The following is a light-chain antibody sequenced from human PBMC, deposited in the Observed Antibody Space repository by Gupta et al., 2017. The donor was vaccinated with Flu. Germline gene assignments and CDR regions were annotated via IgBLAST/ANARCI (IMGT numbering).Light chain of an antibody. V-gene: IGKV3-20*01. CDR3: QRDGGSQT. CDR2: GPS. Sequence: EIVSTHSPDTLSLSSGERATLSCRASQSVANHYVDWYQQRPGQAPRLLIFGPSTRATGIADRFTGSGSGTDFTLSSIRPESEVFAVYYGQRDGGSQTFGQGTKVEIK. J-gene: IGKJ1*01. CDR1: QSVANHY.